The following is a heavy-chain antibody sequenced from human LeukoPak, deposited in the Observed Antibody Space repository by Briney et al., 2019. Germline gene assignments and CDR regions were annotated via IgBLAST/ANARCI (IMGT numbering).Heavy chain of an antibody. CDR2: IVHSGNT. Sequence: PSETLSLTCAVYGGSFSGYYWSWIRQPPGKGLEWIGEIVHSGNTKYNPSLKSRVAISVDTSKNQFSLNLTSVTAADTAVYYCARFGSSTWYKGAFDIWGQGTMVTVAS. J-gene: IGHJ3*02. D-gene: IGHD1-1*01. V-gene: IGHV4-34*12. CDR3: ARFGSSTWYKGAFDI. CDR1: GGSFSGYY.